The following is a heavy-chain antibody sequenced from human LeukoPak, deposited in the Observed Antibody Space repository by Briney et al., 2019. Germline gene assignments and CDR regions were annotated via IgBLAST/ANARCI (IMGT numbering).Heavy chain of an antibody. CDR1: GGSISSYC. V-gene: IGHV4-4*07. CDR3: ARDSSSWYRTPNYFDY. D-gene: IGHD6-13*01. CDR2: SYTSGST. J-gene: IGHJ4*02. Sequence: SETLSLTCTVSGGSISSYCWSWIRQPAGQGLEWIGRSYTSGSTNYNPSPKSRVTMSVDTAKNQFSLKLRSVTAADTAVYYCARDSSSWYRTPNYFDYWGQGTLVTVSS.